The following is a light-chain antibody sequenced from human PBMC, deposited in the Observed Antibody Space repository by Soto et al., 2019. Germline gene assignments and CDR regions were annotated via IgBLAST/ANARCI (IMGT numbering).Light chain of an antibody. CDR3: QHRSSWPRS. CDR1: QSVGTS. Sequence: DIVLTQSPATLSLSPEDRATLSCRVSQSVGTSLAWYKQQPGQAPRLLIHDAAYRASGIPERFRGSGSGTAFSLSRSSLEPDDFAVYYCQHRSSWPRSFGRGTKVEV. CDR2: DAA. J-gene: IGKJ1*01. V-gene: IGKV3-11*01.